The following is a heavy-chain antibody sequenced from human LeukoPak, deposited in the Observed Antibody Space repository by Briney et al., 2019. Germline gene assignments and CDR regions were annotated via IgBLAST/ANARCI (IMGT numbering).Heavy chain of an antibody. Sequence: ASVKVSCKASGYTFTGYYMHWVRQAPGQGLEWMGWINPNSGGTYYAQKFQGRVTMTSDTSISSAYMELSRLRSDDKAVYYCARDLYGGTSATFDYWGQGTLVTVSS. J-gene: IGHJ4*02. CDR3: ARDLYGGTSATFDY. CDR2: INPNSGGT. D-gene: IGHD4-23*01. V-gene: IGHV1-2*02. CDR1: GYTFTGYY.